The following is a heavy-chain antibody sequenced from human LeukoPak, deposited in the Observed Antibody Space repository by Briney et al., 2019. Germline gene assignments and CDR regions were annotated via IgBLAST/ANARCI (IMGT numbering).Heavy chain of an antibody. D-gene: IGHD3-10*01. Sequence: ASVKVSCKVSGYTLTELSMHWVRQAPGKGLEWMGGFDPEDGETIYAQKFQGRVTMTEDTSTDTASMELSSLRSEDTAVYYCATGRAGPTLSRRFLGDFDYWGQGTLVTVSS. CDR2: FDPEDGET. CDR1: GYTLTELS. J-gene: IGHJ4*02. CDR3: ATGRAGPTLSRRFLGDFDY. V-gene: IGHV1-24*01.